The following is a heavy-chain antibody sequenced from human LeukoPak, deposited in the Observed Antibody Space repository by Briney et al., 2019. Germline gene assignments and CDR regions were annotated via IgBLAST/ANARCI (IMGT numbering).Heavy chain of an antibody. Sequence: SETLSLTCTVSGGSISSGGYYWSWIRQHPGKGLERIGYIYYSGSTYYNPSLKSRVTISVDTSKNQFSLKLSSVTAADTAVYYCARDQEGSGYRFDYWGQGTLVTVSS. V-gene: IGHV4-31*03. CDR1: GGSISSGGYY. D-gene: IGHD3-22*01. CDR2: IYYSGST. CDR3: ARDQEGSGYRFDY. J-gene: IGHJ4*02.